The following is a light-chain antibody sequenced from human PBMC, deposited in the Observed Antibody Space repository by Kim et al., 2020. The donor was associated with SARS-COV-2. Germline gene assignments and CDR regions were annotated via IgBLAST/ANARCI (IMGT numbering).Light chain of an antibody. J-gene: IGLJ3*02. V-gene: IGLV1-40*01. CDR2: ANS. Sequence: RVTICCTEINSKIGADYEVHWYQYLPGTGPKLLTYANSNRPSGIPDRFSASKSGTSASLAITGLQAEDEADYYSQSYDSSLSGWVFGGGTQRTVL. CDR3: QSYDSSLSGWV. CDR1: NSKIGADYE.